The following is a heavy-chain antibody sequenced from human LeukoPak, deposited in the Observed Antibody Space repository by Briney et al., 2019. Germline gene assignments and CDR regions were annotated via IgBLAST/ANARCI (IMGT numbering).Heavy chain of an antibody. CDR1: GYTLTELS. J-gene: IGHJ4*02. Sequence: GASVKVSRKVSGYTLTELSMHWVRQAPGKGLEWMGWINPNSGGTNYAQKFQGRVTMTRDTSISTAYMELSRLRSDDTAVYYCARVVSTVTPYYFDYWGQGTLVTVSS. V-gene: IGHV1-2*02. D-gene: IGHD4-17*01. CDR2: INPNSGGT. CDR3: ARVVSTVTPYYFDY.